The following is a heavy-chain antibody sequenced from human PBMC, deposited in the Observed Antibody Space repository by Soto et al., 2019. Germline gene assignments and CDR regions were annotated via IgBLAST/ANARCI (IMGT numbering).Heavy chain of an antibody. Sequence: PGGSLRLSCAASGFTFSSFAMGWVRQAPGKGLEWVSVMSNSGDNTYYADSVKGRFTISRDNSKNTLYLQMESLRADDTAIYYCAKDAKRTSGWYYFDYCGQGTLVTVS. J-gene: IGHJ4*02. CDR3: AKDAKRTSGWYYFDY. CDR1: GFTFSSFA. D-gene: IGHD6-19*01. V-gene: IGHV3-23*01. CDR2: MSNSGDNT.